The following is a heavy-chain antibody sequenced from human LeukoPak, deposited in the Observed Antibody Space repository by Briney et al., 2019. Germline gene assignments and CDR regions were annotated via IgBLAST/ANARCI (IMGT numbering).Heavy chain of an antibody. V-gene: IGHV3-7*01. D-gene: IGHD6-6*01. CDR1: GFTFSDYC. CDR2: IKQDGSKT. J-gene: IGHJ4*02. Sequence: GGSLRLSCTASGFTFSDYCMTWVRQAPGKGPEWVANIKQDGSKTYYVDSVRGRFTISRDNAKNSLFLQMDGLRAEDTAVYYGARRGGMSSRRSPIDYWGQGTLVTVSS. CDR3: ARRGGMSSRRSPIDY.